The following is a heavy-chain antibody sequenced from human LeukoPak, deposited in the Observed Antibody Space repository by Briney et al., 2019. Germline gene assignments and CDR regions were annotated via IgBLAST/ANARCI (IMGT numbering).Heavy chain of an antibody. CDR2: IIQDGSET. CDR1: GITFSSSW. J-gene: IGHJ4*02. Sequence: GGLLRLSCAASGITFSSSWMSWGRRAPGKGLEGWANIIQDGSETDYADSVKGRFTISRDNAKNSLYLQINGLRAEDTAVYYCARGWSKFDYWGQGTLVTVSS. CDR3: ARGWSKFDY. V-gene: IGHV3-7*03. D-gene: IGHD2-8*02.